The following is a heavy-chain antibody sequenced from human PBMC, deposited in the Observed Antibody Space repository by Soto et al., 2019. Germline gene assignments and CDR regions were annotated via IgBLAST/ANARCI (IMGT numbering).Heavy chain of an antibody. V-gene: IGHV3-23*01. CDR2: ITGSGGST. J-gene: IGHJ3*02. CDR3: AKHHYFHDVFDI. D-gene: IGHD1-26*01. Sequence: GGSLRLSCAASGFTFSTYVMSWVSQAPGKGLEWVSTITGSGGSTYSADSVKGRFTISRDNSKKTLYLQMNSLRAEDTAIYYCAKHHYFHDVFDIWGQGTMDTVSS. CDR1: GFTFSTYV.